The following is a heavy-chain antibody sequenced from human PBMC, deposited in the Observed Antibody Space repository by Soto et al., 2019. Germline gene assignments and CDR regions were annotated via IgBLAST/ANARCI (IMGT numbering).Heavy chain of an antibody. CDR3: ARAHPWEPNPFDY. CDR2: ISAYNGNT. J-gene: IGHJ4*02. V-gene: IGHV1-18*01. Sequence: QVQLVQSGAEVKKPGASVKVSCKASGYTFTSYGISWVRQAPGQGLEWMGCISAYNGNTNYAQKFQGWVTMTRDTSISPDYMELSRLRSDDTAVYYCARAHPWEPNPFDYWGQGTLVTVSS. CDR1: GYTFTSYG. D-gene: IGHD1-26*01.